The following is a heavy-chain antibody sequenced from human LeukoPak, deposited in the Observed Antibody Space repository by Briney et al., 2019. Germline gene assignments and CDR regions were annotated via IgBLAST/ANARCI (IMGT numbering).Heavy chain of an antibody. D-gene: IGHD6-19*01. V-gene: IGHV3-30*02. CDR1: GFTFSSYG. Sequence: PGGSLRLSCAASGFTFSSYGMHWVRQAPGKGLEWVAFIRYDGSADSVKGRFTISRDNSKNTLYLQMNCLRAEDTAVYYCAKKGSGWDYWGQGTLVAVSS. CDR3: AKKGSGWDY. J-gene: IGHJ4*02. CDR2: IRYDGS.